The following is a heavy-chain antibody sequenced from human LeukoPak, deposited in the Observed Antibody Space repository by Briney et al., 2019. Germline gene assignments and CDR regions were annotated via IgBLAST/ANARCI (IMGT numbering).Heavy chain of an antibody. CDR2: INNDGSSA. V-gene: IGHV3-74*01. Sequence: EGSLRLSCAASGFTFNNYWIHWVRHVPGKGLVWVSRINNDGSSASYVDSVKGRFTISRDNAKNTLFLQMNSLRAEDTAVYYCARRGTGHGMDVWGQGTTVIVSS. CDR3: ARRGTGHGMDV. CDR1: GFTFNNYW. D-gene: IGHD1-1*01. J-gene: IGHJ6*02.